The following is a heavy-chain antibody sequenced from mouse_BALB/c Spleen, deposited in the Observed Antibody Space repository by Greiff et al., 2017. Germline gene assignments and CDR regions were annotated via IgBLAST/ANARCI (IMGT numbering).Heavy chain of an antibody. V-gene: IGHV3-2*02. Sequence: DVQLVESGPGLVKPSQSLSLTCTVTGYSITSDYAWNWIRQFPGNKLEWMGYISYSGSTSYNPSLKSRISITRDTSKNQFFLQLNSVTTEDTATYYCARKGGSSGYVGFAYWGQGTLVTVSA. D-gene: IGHD3-1*01. CDR1: GYSITSDYA. CDR2: ISYSGST. J-gene: IGHJ3*01. CDR3: ARKGGSSGYVGFAY.